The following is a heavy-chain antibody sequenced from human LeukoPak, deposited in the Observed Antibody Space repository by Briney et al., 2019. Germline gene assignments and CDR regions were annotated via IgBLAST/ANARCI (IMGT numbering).Heavy chain of an antibody. V-gene: IGHV4-34*01. Sequence: KPSETLSLTCTVSGGSFSGFYCSWIRQSPGKGLGWIGEIHHSGNANYNPPLNSRVTISLDTSKKQLSLNLTSVTAADTAVYYCARAYSYDYAYYFDYWGQGTLVTVSS. D-gene: IGHD3-16*01. CDR1: GGSFSGFY. CDR2: IHHSGNA. J-gene: IGHJ4*02. CDR3: ARAYSYDYAYYFDY.